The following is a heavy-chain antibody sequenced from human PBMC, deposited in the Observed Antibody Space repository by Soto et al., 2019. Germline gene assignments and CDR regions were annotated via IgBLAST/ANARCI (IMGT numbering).Heavy chain of an antibody. CDR3: ARDYNDFWSGYYSREYYYGMDV. Sequence: GASVKVSCKASGYTFTSYGISWVRQAPRQGLEWMGWISAYNGNTNYAQKLQGRVTMTTDTSTSTAYMELRSLRSDDTAVYYCARDYNDFWSGYYSREYYYGMDVWGQGTTVTV. CDR2: ISAYNGNT. D-gene: IGHD3-3*01. CDR1: GYTFTSYG. V-gene: IGHV1-18*01. J-gene: IGHJ6*02.